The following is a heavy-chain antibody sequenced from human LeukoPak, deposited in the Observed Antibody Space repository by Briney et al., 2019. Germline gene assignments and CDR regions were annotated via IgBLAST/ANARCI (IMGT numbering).Heavy chain of an antibody. Sequence: GGSLRLSCAASGFTFSSYAMSWVRQAPGKGLEWVSAINGNGGSTYYADSVKGRFTISRDNSKNTLYLQMNSLRAEDTAIYYCAKGGDYSGSYWSNDAWGQGTLVTVSS. CDR3: AKGGDYSGSYWSNDA. V-gene: IGHV3-23*01. D-gene: IGHD1-26*01. CDR1: GFTFSSYA. CDR2: INGNGGST. J-gene: IGHJ5*02.